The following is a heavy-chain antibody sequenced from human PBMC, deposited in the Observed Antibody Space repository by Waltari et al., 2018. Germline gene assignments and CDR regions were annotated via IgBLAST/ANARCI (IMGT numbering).Heavy chain of an antibody. D-gene: IGHD4-17*01. CDR3: TRPLSNGDYDFQH. J-gene: IGHJ1*01. CDR1: GFTFRSYW. CDR2: INEGGGST. V-gene: IGHV3-74*01. Sequence: EVRLVESGGGLVQPGGSLRLSCVASGFTFRSYWMHWVRQAPGKGPLWVSRINEGGGSTADGDSVKGRLTISSDNAKNTLYLQMNRLRAEDTALYYCTRPLSNGDYDFQHWGQGTLVTVSS.